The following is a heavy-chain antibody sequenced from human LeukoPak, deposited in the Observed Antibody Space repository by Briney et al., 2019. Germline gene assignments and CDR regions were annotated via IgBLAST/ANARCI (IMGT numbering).Heavy chain of an antibody. Sequence: PGGSLRLSCVASGFTFSTSAMTWVRLGPGKGLEWVSAISGSGDSTYYTDSVKGRFTISRDNSKNTLYLQMNSLRAEDTAVYYCARGGSSWYMGDYWGQGTLVTVSS. CDR3: ARGGSSWYMGDY. J-gene: IGHJ4*02. CDR1: GFTFSTSA. CDR2: ISGSGDST. D-gene: IGHD6-13*01. V-gene: IGHV3-23*01.